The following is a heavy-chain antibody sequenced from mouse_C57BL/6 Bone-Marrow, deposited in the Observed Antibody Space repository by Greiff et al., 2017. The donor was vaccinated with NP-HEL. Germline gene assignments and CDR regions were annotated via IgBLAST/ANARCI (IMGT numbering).Heavy chain of an antibody. CDR1: GYTFTSYW. CDR2: IYPGNSDT. D-gene: IGHD2-2*01. V-gene: IGHV1-5*01. CDR3: TRDGYGGYYLDY. Sequence: VQLQQSGTVLARPGASVKMSCKTSGYTFTSYWMHWVNQRPGQGLEWIGAIYPGNSDTSYNQKFNGKAKLTAVTSASTAYMGLSSLTNEDSAVYYCTRDGYGGYYLDYWGQGTTLTVSS. J-gene: IGHJ2*01.